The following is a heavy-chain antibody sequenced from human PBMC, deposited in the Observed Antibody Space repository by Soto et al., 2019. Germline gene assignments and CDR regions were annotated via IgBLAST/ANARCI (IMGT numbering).Heavy chain of an antibody. D-gene: IGHD3-3*01. Sequence: QVQLVQSGAEVKKPGASVKVSCKASGYTFTGYYMHWVRQAPGQGLEWMGWINPNSGGTNYAQKFQGWVTMTRDTSISTAYMELSRLRSDDTAVYYCARGSFPIYVGYYYYGMDVWGQGTTVTVSS. CDR2: INPNSGGT. CDR1: GYTFTGYY. J-gene: IGHJ6*02. V-gene: IGHV1-2*04. CDR3: ARGSFPIYVGYYYYGMDV.